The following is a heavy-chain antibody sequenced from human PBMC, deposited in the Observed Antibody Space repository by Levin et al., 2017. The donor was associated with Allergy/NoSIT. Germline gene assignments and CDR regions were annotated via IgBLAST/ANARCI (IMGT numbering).Heavy chain of an antibody. J-gene: IGHJ5*02. D-gene: IGHD6-6*01. Sequence: SETLSLTCAISGDSVSSNSAAWNWIRQSPSRGLEWLGRTYYRSKWYNDYAVSVKSRITINPDTSKNQFSLQLNSVTPEDTAVYYCARVPSFSSSPTPNWFDPWGQGTLVTVSS. CDR2: TYYRSKWYN. CDR3: ARVPSFSSSPTPNWFDP. V-gene: IGHV6-1*01. CDR1: GDSVSSNSAA.